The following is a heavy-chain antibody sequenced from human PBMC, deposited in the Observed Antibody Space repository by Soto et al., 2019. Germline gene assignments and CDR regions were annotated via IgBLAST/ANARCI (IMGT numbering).Heavy chain of an antibody. V-gene: IGHV1-3*01. CDR3: ATSINMNYYDSSGPGIGDAFDI. D-gene: IGHD3-22*01. CDR2: INAGNGNT. CDR1: GYTFTSYA. Sequence: ASVKVSCKASGYTFTSYAMHWVRQAPGQRLEWMGWINAGNGNTKYSQKFQGRVTITRDTSASTAYMELSSLRSEDTAVYYCATSINMNYYDSSGPGIGDAFDIWGQGTMVTVSS. J-gene: IGHJ3*02.